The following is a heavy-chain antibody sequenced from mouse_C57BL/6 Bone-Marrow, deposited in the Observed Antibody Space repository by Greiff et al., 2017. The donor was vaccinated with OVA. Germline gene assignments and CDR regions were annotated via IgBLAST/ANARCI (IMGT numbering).Heavy chain of an antibody. J-gene: IGHJ2*01. CDR1: GFTFSDYY. CDR3: ARRGLTGYYFDY. D-gene: IGHD4-1*01. CDR2: ISNGGGST. V-gene: IGHV5-12*01. Sequence: EVKLMESGGGLVQPGGSLKLSCAASGFTFSDYYMYWVRQTPEKRLEWVAYISNGGGSTYYPDTVKGRFTFSSDNAKNTLYLQMSRLKSEDTAMDYVARRGLTGYYFDYWGQGTTLTVSS.